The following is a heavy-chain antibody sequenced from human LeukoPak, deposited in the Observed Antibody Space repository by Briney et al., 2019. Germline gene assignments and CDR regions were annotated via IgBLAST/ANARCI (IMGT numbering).Heavy chain of an antibody. CDR3: ASNYGSGSYYVRSYYGMDV. J-gene: IGHJ6*02. CDR1: GFTFSSYS. CDR2: ISSSSSYI. Sequence: GSLRLSCAASGFTFSSYSMNWVRQAPGKGLEWVSSISSSSSYIYYADSVKGRFTISRDNAKNSLYLQMNSLRAEDTAVYYCASNYGSGSYYVRSYYGMDVWGQGTTVTVSS. V-gene: IGHV3-21*01. D-gene: IGHD3-10*01.